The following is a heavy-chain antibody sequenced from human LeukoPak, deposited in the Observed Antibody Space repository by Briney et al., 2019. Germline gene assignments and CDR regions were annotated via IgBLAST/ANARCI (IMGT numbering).Heavy chain of an antibody. CDR3: AREPGYSYGYLDY. CDR1: GFWFGSDW. Sequence: AGESLRLSCAASGFWFGSDWMSWVRQAPGKGLVWVSRINSDGSSTSYADSVKGRFTISRDNAKNTLYLQMNSLRAEDTAVYYCAREPGYSYGYLDYWGQGTLVTVSS. V-gene: IGHV3-74*01. J-gene: IGHJ4*02. CDR2: INSDGSST. D-gene: IGHD5-18*01.